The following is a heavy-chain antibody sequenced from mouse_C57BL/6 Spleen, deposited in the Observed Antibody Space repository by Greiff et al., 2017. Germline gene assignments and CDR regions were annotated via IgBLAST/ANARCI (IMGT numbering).Heavy chain of an antibody. V-gene: IGHV5-15*01. CDR3: ARQGDDGRGYAMDY. J-gene: IGHJ4*01. CDR1: GFTFSDYG. Sequence: EVQLVESGGGLVQPGGSLKLSCAASGFTFSDYGMAWVRQAPRKGPEWVAFISNLAYSIYYADTVTGRFIISRENAKNTLYLEMSSLRSEDTAMYYCARQGDDGRGYAMDYWGQGTSVTVSS. CDR2: ISNLAYSI. D-gene: IGHD2-3*01.